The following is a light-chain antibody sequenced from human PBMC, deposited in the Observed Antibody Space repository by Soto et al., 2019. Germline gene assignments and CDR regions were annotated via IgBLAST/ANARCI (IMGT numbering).Light chain of an antibody. Sequence: DIQMTQSPSSLSASVGDTVTITCRASHTFSSFLNWYQQRPGKAPKLLISGASTLRSGVPSRFSGSGSGTKFTLTINGLQPEDFATYYCLQGYSSPFTFGQGTKLEVK. CDR2: GAS. CDR1: HTFSSF. J-gene: IGKJ2*01. CDR3: LQGYSSPFT. V-gene: IGKV1-39*01.